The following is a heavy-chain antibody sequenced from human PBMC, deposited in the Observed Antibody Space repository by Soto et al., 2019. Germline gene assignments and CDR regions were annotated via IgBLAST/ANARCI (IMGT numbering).Heavy chain of an antibody. CDR1: GGSISSSNW. J-gene: IGHJ6*02. Sequence: SETLSLTCAVSGGSISSSNWWSWVRQPPGKGLEWIGEIYHSGSTNYNPSLKSRVTISVDTSKNQFSLKLSSVTAADTAVYYCAGTYGDHRYYYYYYGMDVWGQGTTVTVSS. CDR2: IYHSGST. CDR3: AGTYGDHRYYYYYYGMDV. V-gene: IGHV4-4*02. D-gene: IGHD4-17*01.